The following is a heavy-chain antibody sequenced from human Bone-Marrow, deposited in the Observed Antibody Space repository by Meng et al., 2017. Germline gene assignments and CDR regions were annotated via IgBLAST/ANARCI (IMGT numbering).Heavy chain of an antibody. D-gene: IGHD3-10*01. CDR1: GYTFTSYY. Sequence: ASVKVSCKASGYTFTSYYMHWVRQAPGQGLEWMGIINPSGGSTSYAQKFQGRVTMTRNTSISTAYMELSSLRSEDTAVYYCARVYGSGTSWFDPWGQGTLVTVSS. V-gene: IGHV1-46*01. CDR2: INPSGGST. J-gene: IGHJ5*02. CDR3: ARVYGSGTSWFDP.